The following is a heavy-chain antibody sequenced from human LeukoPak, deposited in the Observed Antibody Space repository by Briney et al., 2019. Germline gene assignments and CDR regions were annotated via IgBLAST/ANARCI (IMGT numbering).Heavy chain of an antibody. D-gene: IGHD2-2*02. CDR2: ISGSGSTI. Sequence: PGGSLRLSCAASGFTFSDYYMSWIRQAPGKGPEWVSYISGSGSTIYYADSVKGRFTISRDNAKNSLYLQMNSLRAEDTAVYYCARGCSSTSCYTDYWGQGTLVTVSS. CDR3: ARGCSSTSCYTDY. V-gene: IGHV3-11*01. J-gene: IGHJ4*02. CDR1: GFTFSDYY.